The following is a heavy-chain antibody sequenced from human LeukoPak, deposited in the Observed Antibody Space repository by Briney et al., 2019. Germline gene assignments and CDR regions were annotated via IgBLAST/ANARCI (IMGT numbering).Heavy chain of an antibody. J-gene: IGHJ4*02. Sequence: SQTLSLTCAISGDSVSSTDAAWNWVRQSPSRGLEWLGRTYYRSKWSTDYADSVKGRITINPDTSKNQFSLKLSSVTAADTAVYYCARSKITYYYDSSGYYFDYWGQGTLVTVSS. CDR2: TYYRSKWST. V-gene: IGHV6-1*01. D-gene: IGHD3-22*01. CDR3: ARSKITYYYDSSGYYFDY. CDR1: GDSVSSTDAA.